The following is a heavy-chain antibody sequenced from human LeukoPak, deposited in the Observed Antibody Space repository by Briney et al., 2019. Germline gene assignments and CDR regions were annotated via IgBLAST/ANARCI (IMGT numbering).Heavy chain of an antibody. D-gene: IGHD3-22*01. J-gene: IGHJ4*02. V-gene: IGHV4-59*08. Sequence: SETLSLTCTVSGGSLNDYHWSWIRQPPGKGLEYIGYIFYTGSTNYHPSLKSRVSISIDKSRNRFSLRLSSLTAADTAVYFCARGRRYYDSSGRYFDFWGQGSLVTVSS. CDR1: GGSLNDYH. CDR3: ARGRRYYDSSGRYFDF. CDR2: IFYTGST.